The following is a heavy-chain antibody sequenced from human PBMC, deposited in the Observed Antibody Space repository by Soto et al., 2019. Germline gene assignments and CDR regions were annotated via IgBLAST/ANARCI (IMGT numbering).Heavy chain of an antibody. CDR2: IYYSGST. J-gene: IGHJ4*02. Sequence: QLQLQESGPGLVKPSETLSLTCTVSGGSISSSSYYWGWIRQPPGKGLEWIGSIYYSGSTYYNPSLKSRVTISVDTSKNQFSLKLSSVTAADTAVYYCARHIPPGAPETGVHDYFDYWGQGTLVTVSS. CDR3: ARHIPPGAPETGVHDYFDY. CDR1: GGSISSSSYY. V-gene: IGHV4-39*01. D-gene: IGHD2-21*01.